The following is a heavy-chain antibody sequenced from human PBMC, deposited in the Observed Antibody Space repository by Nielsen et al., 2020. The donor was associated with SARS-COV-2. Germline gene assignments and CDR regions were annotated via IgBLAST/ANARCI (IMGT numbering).Heavy chain of an antibody. D-gene: IGHD7-27*01. CDR3: ARDFLGTFDY. Sequence: SETLSLTYTVSGGSISSYYWSWIRQPPGKGLEWIGYIYYSGSTNYNPSLKSRVTISVDTSKNQFSLKLSSVTAADTAVYYCARDFLGTFDYWGQGTLVTVSS. CDR1: GGSISSYY. V-gene: IGHV4-59*01. CDR2: IYYSGST. J-gene: IGHJ4*02.